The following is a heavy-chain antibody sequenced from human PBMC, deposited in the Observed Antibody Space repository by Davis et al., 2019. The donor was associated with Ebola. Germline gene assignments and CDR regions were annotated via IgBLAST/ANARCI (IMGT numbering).Heavy chain of an antibody. CDR3: ARDSHQITIFGVGYFDY. D-gene: IGHD3-3*01. J-gene: IGHJ4*02. CDR2: IYHSGST. CDR1: GGSVSSGSYY. V-gene: IGHV4-30-2*01. Sequence: PSETLSLTCTVSGGSVSSGSYYWSWIRQPPGKGLEWIGYIYHSGSTYYNPSLKSRVTISVDRSKNQFSLKLSSVTAADTAVYYCARDSHQITIFGVGYFDYWGQGTLVTVSS.